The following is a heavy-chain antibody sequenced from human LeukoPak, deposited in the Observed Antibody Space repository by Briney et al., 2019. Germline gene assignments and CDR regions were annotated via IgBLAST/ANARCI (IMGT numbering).Heavy chain of an antibody. J-gene: IGHJ6*03. V-gene: IGHV1-18*01. Sequence: ASVKVSCKASGYTFTSYGISWVRQAPGQGLEWIGWISAYNGNTNSAQKLQGRVTMTTDTSTSTAYMELRSLRSDYTAVYYCARVALDGPEGYMDVWGKGTTVTVSS. CDR3: ARVALDGPEGYMDV. CDR1: GYTFTSYG. CDR2: ISAYNGNT. D-gene: IGHD5-24*01.